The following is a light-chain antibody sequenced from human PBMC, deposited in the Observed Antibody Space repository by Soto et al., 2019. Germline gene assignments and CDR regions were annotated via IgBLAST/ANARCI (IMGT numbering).Light chain of an antibody. Sequence: EIVLTQSPGTLSLSPGERATLSCRASQSLSSSYLAWYQQRPGQAPRLLIYGASSRATGIPERFSRSGSATDFTLTISRLEPEDFAVYHCQQYGNSPPTFGGGTKVEI. CDR2: GAS. CDR1: QSLSSSY. J-gene: IGKJ4*01. CDR3: QQYGNSPPT. V-gene: IGKV3-20*01.